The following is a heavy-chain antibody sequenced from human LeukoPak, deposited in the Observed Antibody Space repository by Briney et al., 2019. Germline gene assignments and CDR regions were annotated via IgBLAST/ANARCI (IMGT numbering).Heavy chain of an antibody. V-gene: IGHV3-30*02. CDR1: GFTFSSYG. D-gene: IGHD5-12*01. CDR2: IRYDGSNK. Sequence: GGSLRLSCAAPGFTFSSYGMHWVRQAPGKGLVRVPFIRYDGSNKYYADSVKGRFTISRDNTINTLYLHMNNLRAYETADYYSAKAPTRGYSGYEPLGPFDYWGQGTLVSVSS. CDR3: AKAPTRGYSGYEPLGPFDY. J-gene: IGHJ4*02.